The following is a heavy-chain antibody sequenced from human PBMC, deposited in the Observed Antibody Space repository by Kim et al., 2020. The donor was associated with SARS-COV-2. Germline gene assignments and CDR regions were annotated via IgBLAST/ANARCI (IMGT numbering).Heavy chain of an antibody. Sequence: ASVKVSCKASGYTFTSYYMHWVRQAPGQGLEWMGVINPSGGSTDYAQKLQGRVIMTRDTSTNTVYMELSSLRSEDTAVYYCARGDSGYFDAFTIWGLGTMVTVSS. CDR1: GYTFTSYY. CDR2: INPSGGST. V-gene: IGHV1-46*04. D-gene: IGHD2-15*01. J-gene: IGHJ3*02. CDR3: ARGDSGYFDAFTI.